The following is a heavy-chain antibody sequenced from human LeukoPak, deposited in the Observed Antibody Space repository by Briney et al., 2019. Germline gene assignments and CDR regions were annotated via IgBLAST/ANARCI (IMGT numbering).Heavy chain of an antibody. CDR3: ARVVVNIVVWRWFDP. V-gene: IGHV4-31*03. CDR2: IHYSGST. D-gene: IGHD2-15*01. Sequence: PSQTLSLTCTVSGGSISSGGYYWSWIRQHPGKGLEWIGYIHYSGSTYYNPSLKSRVTISVDTSKNQFSLKLSSVTAADTAVYYRARVVVNIVVWRWFDPWGQGTLVTVSS. CDR1: GGSISSGGYY. J-gene: IGHJ5*02.